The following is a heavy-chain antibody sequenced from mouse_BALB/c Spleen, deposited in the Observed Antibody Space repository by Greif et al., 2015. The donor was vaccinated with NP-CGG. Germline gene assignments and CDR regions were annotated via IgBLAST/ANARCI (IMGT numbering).Heavy chain of an antibody. CDR1: GFTFSSFG. D-gene: IGHD1-1*02. CDR3: ARWVVRYAMDY. Sequence: DVKLVESGGGLVQPGGSRKLSCAASGFTFSSFGMHWVRQAPEKGLEWVAYISSGSSTIYYADTVKGRFTISRDNPKNTLFLQMTSLRSEDTAMYYCARWVVRYAMDYWGRGTSVTVSS. J-gene: IGHJ4*01. CDR2: ISSGSSTI. V-gene: IGHV5-17*02.